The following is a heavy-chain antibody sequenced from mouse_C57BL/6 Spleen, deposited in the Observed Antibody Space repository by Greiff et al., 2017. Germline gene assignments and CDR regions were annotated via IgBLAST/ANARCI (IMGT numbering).Heavy chain of an antibody. CDR2: ISSSGST. CDR1: GYSITNGNHW. V-gene: IGHV3-4*01. D-gene: IGHD2-4*01. J-gene: IGHJ1*03. CDR3: ARYDYDSYWYFGV. Sequence: EVKLMESGPALVKPSQTVSLTCTVTGYSITNGNHWWNWIRQVSGSKLEWIGYISSSGSTDSNPSLKSRISITRDTSKNQLFLQLNSVTTEGTATYYGARYDYDSYWYFGVWGTGATVTVSS.